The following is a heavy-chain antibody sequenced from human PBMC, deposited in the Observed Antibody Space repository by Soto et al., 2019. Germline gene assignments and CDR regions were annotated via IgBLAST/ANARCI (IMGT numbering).Heavy chain of an antibody. CDR2: IGPSDSNT. V-gene: IGHV5-10-1*01. CDR3: AIGAPGLGAFDI. J-gene: IGHJ3*02. CDR1: GYSFTSHW. D-gene: IGHD1-26*01. Sequence: GESLKISCKGSGYSFTSHWITWVRQMPGKGLEYMGRIGPSDSNTNYSPSFQGHVAISADKSISTAYLQWTSLKASDTAMYYCAIGAPGLGAFDIWGQGTMVTVSS.